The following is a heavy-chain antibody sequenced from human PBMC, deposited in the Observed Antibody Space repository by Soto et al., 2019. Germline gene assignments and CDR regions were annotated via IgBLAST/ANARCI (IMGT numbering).Heavy chain of an antibody. CDR2: IWYDGSNK. CDR3: AREYYDSSGYYWMYYYYGIDV. V-gene: IGHV3-33*01. J-gene: IGHJ6*02. D-gene: IGHD3-22*01. Sequence: QVQLVESGGGVVQPGRSLRLSCAASGFTFSSYGMHWVRQVPGKGLEWVAVIWYDGSNKYYADSVKGRFTISRDNSKNTLYLQMNSLRAEDTAVYYCAREYYDSSGYYWMYYYYGIDVWGQGTTVTVSS. CDR1: GFTFSSYG.